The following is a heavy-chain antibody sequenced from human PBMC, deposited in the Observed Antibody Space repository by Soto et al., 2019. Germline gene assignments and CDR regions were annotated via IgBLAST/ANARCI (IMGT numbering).Heavy chain of an antibody. CDR2: ISGRGDST. D-gene: IGHD7-27*01. CDR1: GFMFRGYA. J-gene: IGHJ2*01. V-gene: IGHV3-23*01. CDR3: GKAPGPGWYFDL. Sequence: EVQLLESGGGLVQPGGSLRLSCAASGFMFRGYAMSWVRQAPGKGLEWASSISGRGDSTYFADSVKGRFTISRDNSKNTLYLQINSLRDEDTAVYFCGKAPGPGWYFDLWGRGTLVTVSS.